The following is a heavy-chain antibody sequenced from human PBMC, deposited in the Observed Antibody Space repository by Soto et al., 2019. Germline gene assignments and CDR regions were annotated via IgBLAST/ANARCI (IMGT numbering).Heavy chain of an antibody. V-gene: IGHV4-4*02. CDR2: IYHSGST. CDR3: ARNGKLSIAARPFDY. J-gene: IGHJ4*02. CDR1: GGSLSSSNW. D-gene: IGHD6-6*01. Sequence: QVQLQESRPGLVKPWGTLSLTCAFSGGSLSSSNWWSWVRQPPGKGLEWIGEIYHSGSTNYNPSLERRFTISVDKSKMQFSLKQSSVTAADAAVYYWARNGKLSIAARPFDYWGQGTLVTVSS.